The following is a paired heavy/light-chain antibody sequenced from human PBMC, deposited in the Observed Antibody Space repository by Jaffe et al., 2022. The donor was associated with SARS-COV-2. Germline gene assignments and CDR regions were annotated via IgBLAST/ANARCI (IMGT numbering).Heavy chain of an antibody. CDR3: ARELLRSFDWLIDS. D-gene: IGHD3-9*01. Sequence: QVQLVQSGAEVKKPGASVKVSCKASGYTFNNYAMHWVRQAPGQSLEWMGWINAGNGNTVYSKKFQGRVTITKDTSASTAYMDLSSLRSEDTAVYYCARELLRSFDWLIDSWGQGTRVTVSA. CDR2: INAGNGNT. J-gene: IGHJ4*02. CDR1: GYTFNNYA. V-gene: IGHV1-3*01.
Light chain of an antibody. Sequence: DIQMTQSPSSLSASVGDRVTITCRASQNLNNYLSWYQQKPGKAPELLIYAASSLQSGVPSRFSGSGSGTEFTLTISSLQPEDFATYYCQQSLSTPELTFGGGTKVDMK. V-gene: IGKV1-39*01. J-gene: IGKJ4*01. CDR2: AAS. CDR3: QQSLSTPELT. CDR1: QNLNNY.